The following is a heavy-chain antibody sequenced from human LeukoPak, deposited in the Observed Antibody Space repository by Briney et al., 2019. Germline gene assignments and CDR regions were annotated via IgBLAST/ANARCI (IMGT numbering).Heavy chain of an antibody. CDR3: ARDPYSGNYGAYYYYYMDV. V-gene: IGHV4-39*02. CDR2: IYYSGST. D-gene: IGHD1-26*01. Sequence: PAETLSLTCAVSGGSISSATYYWGWIRQPPGKGLEWIGSIYYSGSTYYNPSLKSRVTISVDTSANQFSLKLTSVTAADTAEYYCARDPYSGNYGAYYYYYMDVWGKGTTVTVSS. CDR1: GGSISSATYY. J-gene: IGHJ6*03.